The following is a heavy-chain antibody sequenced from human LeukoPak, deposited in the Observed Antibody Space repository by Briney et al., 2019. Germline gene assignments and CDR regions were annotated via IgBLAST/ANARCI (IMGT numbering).Heavy chain of an antibody. CDR3: ARDLRYNSSPHYYDYYMDA. J-gene: IGHJ6*03. CDR2: IYHSGST. Sequence: SETLSLTCTASGYSISSGYYWGWIRQPPGKGLEWIGSIYHSGSTYYNPSLKSRVTISVDTSKNQFSLKLSSVTAADTAVYYCARDLRYNSSPHYYDYYMDAWGKGTTVTVSS. CDR1: GYSISSGYY. V-gene: IGHV4-38-2*02. D-gene: IGHD6-6*01.